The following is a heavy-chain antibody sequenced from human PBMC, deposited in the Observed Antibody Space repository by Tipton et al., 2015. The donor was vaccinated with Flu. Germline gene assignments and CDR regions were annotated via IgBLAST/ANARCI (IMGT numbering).Heavy chain of an antibody. CDR3: ARDVRGYSGYTGSDGFDI. CDR2: ISSSGFT. D-gene: IGHD5-12*01. Sequence: TLSLTCSVSGGSITKSYWSWLRQPAGKGLQWIGRISSSGFTNYNASLESRISISRDTSKNRFSLTLRSATAADTALYFCARDVRGYSGYTGSDGFDIWGRGIMVIVSS. CDR1: GGSITKSY. V-gene: IGHV4-4*07. J-gene: IGHJ3*02.